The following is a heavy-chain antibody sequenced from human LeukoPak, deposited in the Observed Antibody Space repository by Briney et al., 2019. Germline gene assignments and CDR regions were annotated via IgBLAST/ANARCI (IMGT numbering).Heavy chain of an antibody. V-gene: IGHV1-2*06. CDR2: INPNSGGT. CDR1: GYTFTGYY. CDR3: ARVRERRNFDY. Sequence: ASVKVSCKASGYTFTGYYMQWVREAPGQGLEWMGRINPNSGGTNYAQKFQGRVTMTRDTSISTAYMELSRLRSDDTAVYYCARVRERRNFDYWGQGTLVTVSS. J-gene: IGHJ4*02.